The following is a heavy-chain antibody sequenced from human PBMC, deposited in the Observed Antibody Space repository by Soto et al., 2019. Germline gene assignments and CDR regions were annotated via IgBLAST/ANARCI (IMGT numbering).Heavy chain of an antibody. D-gene: IGHD3-10*01. CDR3: AKDGPIINMEIDY. CDR2: ITDTGVNT. Sequence: GGSLRLSCAASGFICSSYDMSWVRQAPGKGLEWVSTITDTGVNTYYADSVKGRFTISRDNSKNTLYLQMNSLRAEDTAVYYCAKDGPIINMEIDYWGQGTLVTVSS. J-gene: IGHJ4*02. CDR1: GFICSSYD. V-gene: IGHV3-23*01.